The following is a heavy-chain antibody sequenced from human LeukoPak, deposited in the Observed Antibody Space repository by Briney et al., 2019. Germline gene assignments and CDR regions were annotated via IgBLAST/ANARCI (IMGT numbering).Heavy chain of an antibody. CDR2: IIPIFGTA. D-gene: IGHD3-3*01. J-gene: IGHJ4*02. Sequence: GASVKVSCKASGGTFSSYAISWVRQAPGQGLEWMGGIIPIFGTANYAQKFQGRVTITRDMSTSTAYMELSSLRSEDTAVYYCAAEAFWSGYGTEKDDYWGQGTLVTVSS. CDR1: GGTFSSYA. CDR3: AAEAFWSGYGTEKDDY. V-gene: IGHV1-69*05.